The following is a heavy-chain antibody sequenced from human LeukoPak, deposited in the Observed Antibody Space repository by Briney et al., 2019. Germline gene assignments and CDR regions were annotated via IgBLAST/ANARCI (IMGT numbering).Heavy chain of an antibody. J-gene: IGHJ4*02. CDR2: IYYSGTT. D-gene: IGHD4/OR15-4a*01. Sequence: SETLSLTCTVSGGSISSTSFYWGWIRQPPGKGLEYIGYIYYSGTTKYNPSLKSRVTISIDTSKNQFSLKLSSVTAADTALYYCARIGRGRGAFYFDYWGQGTLVTVSS. CDR3: ARIGRGRGAFYFDY. CDR1: GGSISSTSFY. V-gene: IGHV4-61*05.